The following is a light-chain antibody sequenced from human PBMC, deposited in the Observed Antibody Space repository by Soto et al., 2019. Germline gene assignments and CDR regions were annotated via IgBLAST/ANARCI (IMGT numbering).Light chain of an antibody. CDR2: DAS. J-gene: IGKJ4*01. CDR1: QSVSSD. V-gene: IGKV3-11*01. Sequence: EIVLTQSPATLSLSPGERATFSCRASQSVSSDLVWYQQKPGQAPRLLIYDASNRATGIPARFSGSGSGTDFTLTISSLEPEDFAVYYCQQRSNWPPLTFGGGTK. CDR3: QQRSNWPPLT.